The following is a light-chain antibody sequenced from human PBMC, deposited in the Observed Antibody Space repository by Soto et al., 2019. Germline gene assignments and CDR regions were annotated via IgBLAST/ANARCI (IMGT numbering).Light chain of an antibody. J-gene: IGLJ1*01. V-gene: IGLV3-21*02. CDR1: NIGSKS. CDR2: VDS. CDR3: CSSAGSYYYV. Sequence: SYELTQPPSVSVAPGQTARISCGGNNIGSKSVHWYQQKPGQAPVLVVYVDSDRPSGIPERLSDSNSGNTATLTISRVEAGDEDDYYCCSSAGSYYYVFGTGTK.